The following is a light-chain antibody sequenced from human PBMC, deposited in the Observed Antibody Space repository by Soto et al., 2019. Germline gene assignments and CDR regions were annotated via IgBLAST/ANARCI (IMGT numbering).Light chain of an antibody. J-gene: IGKJ1*01. CDR2: GAS. CDR3: QEYGSSGT. V-gene: IGKV3-20*01. CDR1: QSVSNNY. Sequence: EIVLTQSPGPLSLSPRERATRSCRASQSVSNNYLAWYQQKPGQAPRLLIYGASNRATGMPDRFSGSGSGTDFTLTISRLEPEDFAVYYCQEYGSSGTFGQGTKVDIK.